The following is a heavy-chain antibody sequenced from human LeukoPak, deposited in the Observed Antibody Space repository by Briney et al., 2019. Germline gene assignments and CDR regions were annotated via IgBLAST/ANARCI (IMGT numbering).Heavy chain of an antibody. V-gene: IGHV5-51*01. J-gene: IGHJ6*03. CDR3: ARLGRSGRYIVYYMDV. Sequence: GESLKISGKGSGYSFTSYWIGWVRQMPGKGLEWIGIIYSGDSDTRYSPSFQGQVTISADKSISTAHLQWSSLKASDTAMYYCARLGRSGRYIVYYMDVWGKGTTVTVSS. CDR1: GYSFTSYW. D-gene: IGHD6-19*01. CDR2: IYSGDSDT.